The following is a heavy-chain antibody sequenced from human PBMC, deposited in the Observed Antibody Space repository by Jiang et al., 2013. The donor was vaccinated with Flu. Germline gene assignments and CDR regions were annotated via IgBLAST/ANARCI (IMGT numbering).Heavy chain of an antibody. CDR2: TYYRSKWYI. V-gene: IGHV6-1*01. CDR3: ARDIPVGSLGGFDY. D-gene: IGHD3-16*01. J-gene: IGHJ4*02. Sequence: LGRTYYRSKWYIDYAVSVKSRITINPDTSKNQFSLQLNSVTPEDTAVYYCARDIPVGSLGGFDYWGQGTLVTVSS.